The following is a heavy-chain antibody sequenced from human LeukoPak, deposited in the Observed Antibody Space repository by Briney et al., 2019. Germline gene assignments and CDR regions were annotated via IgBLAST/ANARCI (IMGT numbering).Heavy chain of an antibody. CDR2: ISPGDSDT. V-gene: IGHV5-51*01. D-gene: IGHD3-16*01. Sequence: PGESLKISWKGSGYSLTSYWIGWVRQMPGKGLEWKGTISPGDSDTRYSPSFQGQVTISADKSISTAYLQWSSLKASDTAMYYCARHRHDGGAFDIWGQGTMVTVSS. J-gene: IGHJ3*02. CDR3: ARHRHDGGAFDI. CDR1: GYSLTSYW.